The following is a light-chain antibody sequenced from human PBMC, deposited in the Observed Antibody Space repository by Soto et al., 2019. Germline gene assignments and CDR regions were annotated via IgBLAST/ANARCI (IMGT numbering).Light chain of an antibody. V-gene: IGLV9-49*01. CDR1: SGYSNYK. CDR3: GADLGSGSNFVVV. J-gene: IGLJ2*01. Sequence: QSVLTQPPSASASLGASVTLTCTLSSGYSNYKVDWYQQRPGKGPRFVMRVGTGGIVGSKGDGIPDRFSVLGSGLNRYLTIKNIQEEDESDYHCGADLGSGSNFVVVFGGGTQLTDL. CDR2: VGTGGIVG.